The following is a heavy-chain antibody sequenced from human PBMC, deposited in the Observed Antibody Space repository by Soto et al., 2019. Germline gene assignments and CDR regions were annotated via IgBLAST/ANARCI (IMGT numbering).Heavy chain of an antibody. CDR1: RFTFSDYA. V-gene: IGHV3-23*01. D-gene: IGHD3-3*01. J-gene: IGHJ6*02. CDR3: ARAHDYDFWSGFLFYGMDV. CDR2: ISSTGGST. Sequence: GGSLRLSCAASRFTFSDYAMSWVRQAPGKGLEWVSGISSTGGSTYYADSVKGRFTISRDNSKNTLDLQMSSLRAEDTAIYYCARAHDYDFWSGFLFYGMDVWGQGTTVTVSS.